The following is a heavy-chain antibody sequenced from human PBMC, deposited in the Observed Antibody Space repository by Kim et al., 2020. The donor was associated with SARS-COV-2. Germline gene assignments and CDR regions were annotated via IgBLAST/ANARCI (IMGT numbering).Heavy chain of an antibody. CDR2: IYYSGST. CDR3: ARRLYGMDV. V-gene: IGHV4-61*01. J-gene: IGHJ6*02. Sequence: SETLSLTCTVSGGSVSSGSYYWSWIRQPPGKGLEWIGYIYYSGSTNYNPSLMSRVTISVDTSKNQFSLKLSSVTAADTAVYYCARRLYGMDVWGQGTTVTVSS. CDR1: GGSVSSGSYY.